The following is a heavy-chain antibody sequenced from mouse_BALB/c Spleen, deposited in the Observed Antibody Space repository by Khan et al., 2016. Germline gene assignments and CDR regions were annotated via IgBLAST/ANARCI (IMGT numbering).Heavy chain of an antibody. CDR2: IYPGDGDT. J-gene: IGHJ3*01. V-gene: IGHV1-87*01. CDR3: ADALFVY. Sequence: QVRLQQSGAELARPGASVRLSCKASGYTSANYWMQWVKQRPGQGLEWIGSIYPGDGDTRYSQKFKDKATLTADKSSSSAYMHLRSVASEYSAVYYCADALFVYWGQGTLVTVSA. CDR1: GYTSANYW.